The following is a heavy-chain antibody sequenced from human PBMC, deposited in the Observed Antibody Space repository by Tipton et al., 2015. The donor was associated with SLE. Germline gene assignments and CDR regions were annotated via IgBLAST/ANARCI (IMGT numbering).Heavy chain of an antibody. CDR1: GDSITSGYY. D-gene: IGHD4-11*01. Sequence: TLSLTCAVSGDSITSGYYWGWIRQPPGKGLEWIGSVYYRMSTYYNPSLKSRVTISIDTTKNQFSLKMTSVTAADTAIYYCVRDPLRDYIQRKDWYFDLWGRGTQVTVSS. CDR2: VYYRMST. J-gene: IGHJ2*01. V-gene: IGHV4-38-2*02. CDR3: VRDPLRDYIQRKDWYFDL.